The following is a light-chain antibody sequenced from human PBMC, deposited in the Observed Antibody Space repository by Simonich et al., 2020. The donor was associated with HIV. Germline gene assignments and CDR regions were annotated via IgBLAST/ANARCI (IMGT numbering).Light chain of an antibody. V-gene: IGKV3-15*01. J-gene: IGKJ1*01. CDR1: QSVSSN. CDR3: HQYNNWPPWT. CDR2: GAS. Sequence: EIVMTQSAATLSVSPGERATLSCRASQSVSSNLAWYQQKPGQAPRLLIYGASTRATGIPARFSGSGSGTEFTLTISSMQSEDFAVYYCHQYNNWPPWTFCQGTKVEIK.